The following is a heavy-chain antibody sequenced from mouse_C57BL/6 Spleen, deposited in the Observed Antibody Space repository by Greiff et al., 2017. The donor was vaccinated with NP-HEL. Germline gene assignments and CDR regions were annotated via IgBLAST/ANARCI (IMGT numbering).Heavy chain of an antibody. D-gene: IGHD1-1*01. CDR1: GFNIKNTY. CDR2: IDPANGNT. CDR3: ARGGYYGSSYGYFDV. V-gene: IGHV14-3*01. J-gene: IGHJ1*03. Sequence: VQLQQSVAELVRPGASVKLSCTASGFNIKNTYMHWVKQRPEQGLVWIGRIDPANGNTKYAPQFQGKATITADTSSNTAYLQLSSLTSEDTAIYYCARGGYYGSSYGYFDVWGTGTTVTVSS.